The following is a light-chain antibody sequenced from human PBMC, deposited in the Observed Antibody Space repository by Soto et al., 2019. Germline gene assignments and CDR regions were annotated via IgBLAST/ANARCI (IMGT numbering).Light chain of an antibody. J-gene: IGLJ2*01. CDR1: SSDIGGYNY. Sequence: QSALTQPASVSGSPGQSITISCTGTSSDIGGYNYVSWYQQHPGKAPKLMIYEVSNRPSGVSNRFSGSKSDNTASLTISGLQAEDEADYYCSSYTNIGTLVFGGGTKLTVL. CDR3: SSYTNIGTLV. V-gene: IGLV2-14*01. CDR2: EVS.